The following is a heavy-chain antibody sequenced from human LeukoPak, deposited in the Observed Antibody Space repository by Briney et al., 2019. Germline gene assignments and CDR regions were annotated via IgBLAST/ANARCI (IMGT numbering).Heavy chain of an antibody. J-gene: IGHJ4*02. V-gene: IGHV3-15*01. CDR3: TTGERIQLWLLDY. CDR2: IKSKTDGGTT. CDR1: GFTFSSYE. D-gene: IGHD5-18*01. Sequence: GGSLRLSCAASGFTFSSYEMNWVRQAPGKGLEWVGRIKSKTDGGTTDYAAPVKGRFTISRDDSKNTLYLQMNSLKTEDTAVYYCTTGERIQLWLLDYWGQGTLVTVSS.